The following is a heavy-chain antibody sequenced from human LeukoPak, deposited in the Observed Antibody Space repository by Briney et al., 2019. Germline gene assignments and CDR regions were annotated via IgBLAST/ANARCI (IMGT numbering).Heavy chain of an antibody. CDR2: ICSSGST. Sequence: PSHTLSLTCTVSGGSISSGDYYWSWISQPPGKGLEWIGYICSSGSTYYNPSLKSRVTISVDTSKNQFSLKLISVTAADTAVYYCARSITVIVDYWGQGTLVTVSS. D-gene: IGHD3-22*01. V-gene: IGHV4-30-4*01. CDR3: ARSITVIVDY. J-gene: IGHJ4*02. CDR1: GGSISSGDYY.